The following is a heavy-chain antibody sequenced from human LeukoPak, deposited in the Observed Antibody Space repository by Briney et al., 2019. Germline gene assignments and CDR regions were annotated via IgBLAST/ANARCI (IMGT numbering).Heavy chain of an antibody. J-gene: IGHJ6*02. Sequence: ASVKVSCKASGYTFTGYYMHWVRQAPGQGLEWMGWINPNSGGTNYAQKFQGRVTMTRDTSISTAYMELSSLRSDDTAVYYCARVRLESLYRSGGSCYRYYYYYGMDVWGQGTTVTVSS. CDR2: INPNSGGT. D-gene: IGHD2-15*01. CDR3: ARVRLESLYRSGGSCYRYYYYYGMDV. V-gene: IGHV1-2*02. CDR1: GYTFTGYY.